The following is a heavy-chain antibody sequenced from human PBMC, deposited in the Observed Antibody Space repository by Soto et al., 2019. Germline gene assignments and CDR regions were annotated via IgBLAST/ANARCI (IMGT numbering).Heavy chain of an antibody. CDR3: AKEDCSSRSCNPKYYFDS. J-gene: IGHJ4*02. Sequence: QVQLVESGGGVVQPGRSLRLSCAASGLTFRRFGMHWVRQAPGKGLEWVAVVSDAGTTTYYADSVKGRFTISRDNSKNTMYLQMDSLRLEDAGVYFCAKEDCSSRSCNPKYYFDSWGLGTLVTVSS. V-gene: IGHV3-30*18. CDR1: GLTFRRFG. CDR2: VSDAGTTT. D-gene: IGHD2-2*01.